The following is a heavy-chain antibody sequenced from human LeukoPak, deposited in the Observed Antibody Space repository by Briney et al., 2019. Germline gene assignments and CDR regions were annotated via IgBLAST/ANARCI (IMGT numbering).Heavy chain of an antibody. CDR1: GGSISSSSYY. D-gene: IGHD3-22*01. CDR2: IYYSGST. Sequence: SETLSLTCTVSGGSISSSSYYWGWIRQPPGKGLEWIGSIYYSGSTYYIPSLKSRVTISVDTSKSQFSLKLTSVTAADTAVYYCARSSITMIVVVGDFDYWGQGTLVTVSS. CDR3: ARSSITMIVVVGDFDY. V-gene: IGHV4-39*01. J-gene: IGHJ4*02.